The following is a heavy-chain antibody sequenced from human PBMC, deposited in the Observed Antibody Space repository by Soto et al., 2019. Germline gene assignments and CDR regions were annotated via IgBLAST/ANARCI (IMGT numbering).Heavy chain of an antibody. D-gene: IGHD2-2*01. Sequence: PGGSLRLSCKGSGFTFRDYAISWVRQAPGKGLQWVGFMRAKAFGGTTEYATFVKGRFTISRDDSKSVAYLQMNSLETEDTAVYYCTREGAYTSPPYYYFYDMDVWGQGTRVTVSS. CDR3: TREGAYTSPPYYYFYDMDV. CDR1: GFTFRDYA. CDR2: MRAKAFGGTT. V-gene: IGHV3-49*04. J-gene: IGHJ6*01.